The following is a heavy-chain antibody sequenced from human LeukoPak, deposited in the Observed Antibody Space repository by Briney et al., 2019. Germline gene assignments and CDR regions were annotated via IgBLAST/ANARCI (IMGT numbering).Heavy chain of an antibody. J-gene: IGHJ4*02. CDR3: ARDPRITIFGVAPFDY. CDR1: GFTFSTYW. Sequence: PGGSLRLSCAASGFTFSTYWMSWVRQAPGKGLEWVANIKQDGSVKYYVDSVKGRFTISRDNAKNSLYLQMNSLRGEDTAIYYCARDPRITIFGVAPFDYWGQGTLVTVSS. CDR2: IKQDGSVK. D-gene: IGHD3-3*01. V-gene: IGHV3-7*01.